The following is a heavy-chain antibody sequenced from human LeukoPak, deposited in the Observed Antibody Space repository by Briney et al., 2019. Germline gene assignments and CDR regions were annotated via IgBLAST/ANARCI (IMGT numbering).Heavy chain of an antibody. Sequence: SVNVSCKASGFTFTSSAVQWVRQARGQRLEWIGWIVVGSGNTNYAQKFQERVTITRDMSTSTAYMELSSLRSEDTAVYYCAAVGAVADSYYFDYWGQGTLVTVSS. V-gene: IGHV1-58*01. CDR3: AAVGAVADSYYFDY. D-gene: IGHD6-19*01. CDR1: GFTFTSSA. CDR2: IVVGSGNT. J-gene: IGHJ4*02.